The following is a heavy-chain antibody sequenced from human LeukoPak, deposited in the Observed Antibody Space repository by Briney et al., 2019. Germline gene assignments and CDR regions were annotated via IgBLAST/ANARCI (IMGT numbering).Heavy chain of an antibody. J-gene: IGHJ6*02. CDR2: LSYDGSNK. CDR1: GFTFRNYA. V-gene: IGHV3-30-3*01. D-gene: IGHD5-18*01. Sequence: PGRSLRLSCAASGFTFRNYAIHWVRQAPGKGLEWVAVLSYDGSNKFYADAVKGRFTISRDNSKNTLWLQVNSLRAEDTAVYYCARSDQAYSLYYYHAMDVWGQGITVTVSS. CDR3: ARSDQAYSLYYYHAMDV.